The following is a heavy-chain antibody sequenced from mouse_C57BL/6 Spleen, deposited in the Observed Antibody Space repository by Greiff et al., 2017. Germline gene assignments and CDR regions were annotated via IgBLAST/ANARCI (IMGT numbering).Heavy chain of an antibody. CDR2: ISGGGGNT. J-gene: IGHJ3*01. Sequence: EVKLVESGGGLVKPGGSLKLSCAASGFTFSSYTMSWVRQTPEKRLEWVATISGGGGNTYYPDSVKGRFTISRDNAKNTLYLQMSSLRSEDTALYYCARDDGCYVWFAYWGQGTLVTVSA. D-gene: IGHD2-3*01. V-gene: IGHV5-9*01. CDR3: ARDDGCYVWFAY. CDR1: GFTFSSYT.